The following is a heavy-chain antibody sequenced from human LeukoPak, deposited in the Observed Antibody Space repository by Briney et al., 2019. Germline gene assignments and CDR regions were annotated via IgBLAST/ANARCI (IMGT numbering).Heavy chain of an antibody. D-gene: IGHD3-22*01. Sequence: GGSLRLSCPASGFTFRSLGMHWVRQAPGKGLEWVAFVENDGTTKYYADSVKGRFSISRDNSKNTLFLQMNSLRAEDTAVYYCATDRENYDSSGYGWSRAFDIWGQGTMVTVSS. CDR2: VENDGTTK. CDR3: ATDRENYDSSGYGWSRAFDI. J-gene: IGHJ3*02. V-gene: IGHV3-30*02. CDR1: GFTFRSLG.